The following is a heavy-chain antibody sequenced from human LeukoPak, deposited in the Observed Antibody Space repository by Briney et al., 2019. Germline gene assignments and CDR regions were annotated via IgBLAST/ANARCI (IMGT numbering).Heavy chain of an antibody. D-gene: IGHD2-15*01. CDR2: IYNTGST. CDR1: GGSISGYY. J-gene: IGHJ4*02. CDR3: ARRIPRSAYLDY. Sequence: SETLSLTCTVSGGSISGYYWSWIRQPPGKELEYIGNIYNTGSTNYNPSLKSRVTISVDASKNQFSLKLTSVTAADTAVYYCARRIPRSAYLDYWGQGTLDTVSS. V-gene: IGHV4-59*01.